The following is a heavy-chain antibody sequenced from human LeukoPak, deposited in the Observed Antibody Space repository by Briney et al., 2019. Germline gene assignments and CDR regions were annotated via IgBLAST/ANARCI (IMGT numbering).Heavy chain of an antibody. Sequence: GGSLRLSCAASGFTFSSYGMHWVRQAPGKGLEWVAVISYDGSNKYYADSVKGRFTISRDNSKNTLYLQMNSLRAEDTAVYYCAKGVPLNDFWSGYYVDYWGQGTLVTVFS. D-gene: IGHD3-3*01. CDR2: ISYDGSNK. V-gene: IGHV3-30*18. J-gene: IGHJ4*02. CDR3: AKGVPLNDFWSGYYVDY. CDR1: GFTFSSYG.